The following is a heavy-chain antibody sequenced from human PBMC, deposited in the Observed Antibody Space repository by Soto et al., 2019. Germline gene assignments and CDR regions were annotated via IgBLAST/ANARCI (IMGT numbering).Heavy chain of an antibody. Sequence: QVLLVQSGAEVKKPGSSVKVSCKSSGGTFSTYAISWLRQAPGQGLEWVGGIIPIFGVGKEAQNFQGRVRITAGGSTTTAYMELSSLRSEDTAVYYCARVRVEYASYFDDAYYYYALDVWGQGTTVAVSS. CDR1: GGTFSTYA. V-gene: IGHV1-69*01. CDR2: IIPIFGVG. J-gene: IGHJ6*02. CDR3: ARVRVEYASYFDDAYYYYALDV. D-gene: IGHD2-2*01.